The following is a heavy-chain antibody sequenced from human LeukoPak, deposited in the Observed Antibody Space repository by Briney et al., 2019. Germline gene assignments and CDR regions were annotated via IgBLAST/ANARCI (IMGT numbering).Heavy chain of an antibody. Sequence: PGGSLRLSCAASGFTSSSYWMHWVRQAPGKGLEWVANIKQDGSEVYYVDSVKGRFTISRDNAKNSLYLQMNSLRAGDTAVYYCGRGMDVWGQGTTVTVSS. CDR2: IKQDGSEV. V-gene: IGHV3-7*04. J-gene: IGHJ6*02. CDR1: GFTSSSYW. CDR3: GRGMDV.